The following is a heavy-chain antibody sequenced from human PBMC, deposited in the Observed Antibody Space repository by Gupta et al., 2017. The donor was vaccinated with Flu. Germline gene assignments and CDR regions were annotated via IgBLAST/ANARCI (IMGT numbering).Heavy chain of an antibody. Sequence: TYPIAWVRRAPGQGLEWMGGIIPIFGTANYAQKFQDRVTITADESTSTAYMDLSSLTSEDTAVYYCARDLGSGTYGWFDSWGQGTLVTVSS. V-gene: IGHV1-69*01. CDR2: IIPIFGTA. CDR1: TYP. J-gene: IGHJ5*01. D-gene: IGHD1-26*01. CDR3: ARDLGSGTYGWFDS.